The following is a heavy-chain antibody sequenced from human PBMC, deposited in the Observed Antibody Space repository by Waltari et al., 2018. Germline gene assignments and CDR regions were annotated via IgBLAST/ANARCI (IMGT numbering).Heavy chain of an antibody. CDR1: GFTFSSYA. V-gene: IGHV3-30*04. CDR2: ISKDGSHN. J-gene: IGHJ4*02. Sequence: QVQLVESGGGVVQPGRSVRLSCAASGFTFSSYAMHWVRQAPGKGPEWVAVISKDGSHNHSADAVKGRFTISRDNSDNTLYLQMDSLRVEDTAVYYCAKDEDGYWGQGTLVTVSS. CDR3: AKDEDGY.